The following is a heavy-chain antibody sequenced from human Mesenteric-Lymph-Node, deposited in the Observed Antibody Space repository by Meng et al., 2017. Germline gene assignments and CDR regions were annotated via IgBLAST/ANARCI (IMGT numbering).Heavy chain of an antibody. CDR3: ARETARSGSPVGY. CDR2: IIAYNGNT. J-gene: IGHJ4*02. Sequence: VQAVTQLKKPGATVKVSRKASGYTFTSDVISWVRQAPGQGLEWMGWIIAYNGNTNYAQKLQGRVTMTTDTSTSTAYMELSSLRSEDTAVYYCARETARSGSPVGYWGQGTLVTVSS. CDR1: GYTFTSDV. V-gene: IGHV1-18*04. D-gene: IGHD1-26*01.